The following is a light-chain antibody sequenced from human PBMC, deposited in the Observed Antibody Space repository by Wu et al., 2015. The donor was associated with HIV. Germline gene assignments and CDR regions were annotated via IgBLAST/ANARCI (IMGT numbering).Light chain of an antibody. CDR3: QQYNNWPPYT. CDR2: GAS. J-gene: IGKJ2*01. Sequence: EIVMTQSPATLSVSPGERATLSCRASQSVSSNLAWYQQKPGQAPRLLIYGASTRATGIPARFSGSGSGTEFTLTISSMQSEDFAVYYCQQYNNWPPYTFGQGTKAGD. CDR1: QSVSSN. V-gene: IGKV3-15*01.